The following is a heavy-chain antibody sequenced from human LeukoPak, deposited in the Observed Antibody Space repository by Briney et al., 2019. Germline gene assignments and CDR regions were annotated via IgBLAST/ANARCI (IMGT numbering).Heavy chain of an antibody. CDR1: GYSFTKYW. Sequence: GESLKISCRASGYSFTKYWIGWVRQMPGKGLEWMGIIYPGDSDTRYSPSSQDQVTISADKSISTAYLQWSSLQASDTAIYYCVRLFRKWIDGRVLQWGQGTLVTVSS. CDR2: IYPGDSDT. J-gene: IGHJ4*02. CDR3: VRLFRKWIDGRVLQ. V-gene: IGHV5-51*01. D-gene: IGHD2-2*03.